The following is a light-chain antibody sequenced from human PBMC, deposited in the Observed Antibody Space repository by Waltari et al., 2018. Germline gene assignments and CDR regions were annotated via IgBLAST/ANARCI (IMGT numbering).Light chain of an antibody. Sequence: QSALTQPASVSGSPGQSITISCTGPSTDVAYNSVSWYQQHPGKATKLMIYDVTKRPSVVSKRFSGSKSGNTASLPISGLQAEDEADYHCSSYTSSNTVVFGGGTKLTVL. CDR2: DVT. V-gene: IGLV2-14*01. CDR3: SSYTSSNTVV. CDR1: STDVAYNS. J-gene: IGLJ3*02.